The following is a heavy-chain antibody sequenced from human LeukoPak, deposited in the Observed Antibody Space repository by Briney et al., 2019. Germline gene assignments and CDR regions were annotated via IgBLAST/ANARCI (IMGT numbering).Heavy chain of an antibody. Sequence: SETLSLTCTVSGGSISSGDYYWSWIRQPPGKGLEWIGYIYYSGSTYYNPSLKSRVTISVDTSKNQFSLKLSSVTAADTAVYYCARRDYDFWSGYVDCWGQGTLVTVSS. J-gene: IGHJ4*02. CDR2: IYYSGST. CDR1: GGSISSGDYY. D-gene: IGHD3-3*01. CDR3: ARRDYDFWSGYVDC. V-gene: IGHV4-30-4*08.